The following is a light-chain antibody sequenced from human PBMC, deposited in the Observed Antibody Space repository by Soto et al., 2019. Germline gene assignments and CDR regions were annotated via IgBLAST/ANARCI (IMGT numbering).Light chain of an antibody. J-gene: IGLJ2*01. CDR1: SSDVGEENY. CDR3: SSFAGSPVV. Sequence: QSALTQPPSASGSPGQSVTITCSGTSSDVGEENYVSWYQQHPGKVPKLILYEVSKRPSGVPDRFSGSRSGNTASLTVSGLQADDEADYYCSSFAGSPVVFGGGTQLTVL. CDR2: EVS. V-gene: IGLV2-8*01.